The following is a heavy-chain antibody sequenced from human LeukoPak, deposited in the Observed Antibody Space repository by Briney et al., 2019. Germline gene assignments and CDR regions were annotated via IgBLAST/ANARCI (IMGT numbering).Heavy chain of an antibody. CDR1: GFTVSSNY. CDR2: IYSGGST. J-gene: IGHJ3*02. Sequence: GGSLRLSCAASGFTVSSNYMSWVRQAPGKGLEWVSVIYSGGSTYYADSVKGRLTISRDNSKNTLYLQMNSPRAEDTAVYYCARGSGSNERGDDAFDIWGQGTMVTVSS. CDR3: ARGSGSNERGDDAFDI. V-gene: IGHV3-53*01. D-gene: IGHD3-16*01.